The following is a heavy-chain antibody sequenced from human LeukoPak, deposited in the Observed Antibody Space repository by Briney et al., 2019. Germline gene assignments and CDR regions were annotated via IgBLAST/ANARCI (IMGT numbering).Heavy chain of an antibody. CDR2: ISSSSSYI. CDR3: AREDSSSWIYFDY. CDR1: GFTFSSYS. V-gene: IGHV3-21*01. D-gene: IGHD6-13*01. Sequence: PGGSLRLSCAASGFTFSSYSMNWVRQAPGKGLEWVSSISSSSSYIYYADSVKGRFTISRDNAKNSLYLQMNSLRAEDTAVYYCAREDSSSWIYFDYWGQGTLVTVSS. J-gene: IGHJ4*02.